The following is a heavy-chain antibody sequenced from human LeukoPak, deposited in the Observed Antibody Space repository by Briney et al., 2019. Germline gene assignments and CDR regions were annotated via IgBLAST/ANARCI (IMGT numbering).Heavy chain of an antibody. CDR3: VRDGQWDLGY. CDR1: GASISSSD. V-gene: IGHV4-59*12. Sequence: PSETLSLTCTVSGASISSSDWSWIRQPPGKGLEWIGHIQYSGNTNYNPSLKSRVTISKDTSENQFSLKLTSVTAADTAVYYCVRDGQWDLGYWGQGTLVTVSS. CDR2: IQYSGNT. D-gene: IGHD1-26*01. J-gene: IGHJ4*02.